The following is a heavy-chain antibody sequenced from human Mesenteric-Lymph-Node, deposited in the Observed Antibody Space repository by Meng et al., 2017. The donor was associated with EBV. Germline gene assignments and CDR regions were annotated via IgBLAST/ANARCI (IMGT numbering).Heavy chain of an antibody. Sequence: QGHLKRWGAGLLKSSGTPSPTCAVYGGSFSGYYWTWIRQAPGKGLEWMGEVYHTGGTNYSPSPQSRVTMSVDVSKNQFALKLSSLTAADTSVYYCARGRGFPVRYFDLWGQGTLVTVSS. CDR1: GGSFSGYY. V-gene: IGHV4-34*01. CDR3: ARGRGFPVRYFDL. CDR2: VYHTGGT. J-gene: IGHJ4*02. D-gene: IGHD5-12*01.